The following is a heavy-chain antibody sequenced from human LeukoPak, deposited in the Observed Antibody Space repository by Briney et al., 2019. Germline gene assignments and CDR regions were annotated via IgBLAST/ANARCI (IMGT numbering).Heavy chain of an antibody. J-gene: IGHJ4*02. Sequence: GGSLRLSCAASGFTFSSYSMHWVRQAPGKGLEWVAVIWYDGSNKYYADSVKGRFTISRDNSKNTLYLQMNSLRAEDTAVYYCAKDLGYCTNGVCYRTNYFDYWGQGTLVTVSS. D-gene: IGHD2-8*01. V-gene: IGHV3-33*06. CDR3: AKDLGYCTNGVCYRTNYFDY. CDR2: IWYDGSNK. CDR1: GFTFSSYS.